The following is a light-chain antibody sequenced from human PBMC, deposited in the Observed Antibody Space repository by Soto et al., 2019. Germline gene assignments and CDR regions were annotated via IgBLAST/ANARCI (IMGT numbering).Light chain of an antibody. J-gene: IGKJ5*01. Sequence: EIVLTQSPSTLSLSPGERATLSCSASQSVSSRLAWYQHKSGQAPRLLISGASRRATGIPDRFSGSGSGTDFTLTISRLEPEDFALYYCQHYYGTSPISFGQGTRLEIK. CDR2: GAS. CDR3: QHYYGTSPIS. CDR1: QSVSSR. V-gene: IGKV3-20*01.